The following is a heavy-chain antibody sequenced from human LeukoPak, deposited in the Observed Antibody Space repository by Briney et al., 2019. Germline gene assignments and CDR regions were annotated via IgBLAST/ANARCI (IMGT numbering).Heavy chain of an antibody. CDR2: IYYSGST. Sequence: SETLSLTCTVSGGSISSYYWSWIRQPPGKGLEWIGYIYYSGSTNYNPSLKSRVTISVATSKNKFSLKLSSVTAADTAVYYCARDMSLAAAGIDYWGQGTMVTVSS. V-gene: IGHV4-59*01. D-gene: IGHD6-13*01. CDR3: ARDMSLAAAGIDY. CDR1: GGSISSYY. J-gene: IGHJ4*02.